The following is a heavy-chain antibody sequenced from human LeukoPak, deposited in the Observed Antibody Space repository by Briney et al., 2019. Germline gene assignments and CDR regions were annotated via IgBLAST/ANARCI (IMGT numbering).Heavy chain of an antibody. J-gene: IGHJ6*03. D-gene: IGHD6-13*01. CDR2: MYHSGST. Sequence: SETLSLTCAVSGYSISSGYYWGWFRQPPGKGLEWIGCMYHSGSTYYNPSLKSRVTISVDTSKNQFSLKLSSVTAADTAVYYCARQGGSSSPCYYYYMDVWGKGTTVTVSS. V-gene: IGHV4-38-2*01. CDR3: ARQGGSSSPCYYYYMDV. CDR1: GYSISSGYY.